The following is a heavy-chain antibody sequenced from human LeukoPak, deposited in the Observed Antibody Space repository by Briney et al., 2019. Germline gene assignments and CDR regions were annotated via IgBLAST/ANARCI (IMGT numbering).Heavy chain of an antibody. CDR3: ASASFWSGYSL. D-gene: IGHD3-3*01. V-gene: IGHV4-34*08. CDR2: INHSGST. CDR1: GFTFDDYG. Sequence: GSLRLSCAASGFTFDDYGMSWVRQAPGKGLEWIGEINHSGSTNYNPSLKSRVTISVDTSKNQFSLKLSSVTAADTAVYYCASASFWSGYSLWGQGTTVTVSS. J-gene: IGHJ6*02.